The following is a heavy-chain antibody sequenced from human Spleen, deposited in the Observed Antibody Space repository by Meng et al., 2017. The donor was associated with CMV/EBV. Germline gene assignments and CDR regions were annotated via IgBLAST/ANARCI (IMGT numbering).Heavy chain of an antibody. D-gene: IGHD2-2*01. Sequence: GESLKISCAASGFTFSGFWMHWVRQAPGKGLEWVSSISSSGDNIYYADSMRGRFTISRDNAENSLYLQMNSLRAEDTAVYYCARVGGQCSSASCYAFFDSWGQGTLVTVSS. CDR2: ISSSGDNI. J-gene: IGHJ4*02. V-gene: IGHV3-21*04. CDR3: ARVGGQCSSASCYAFFDS. CDR1: GFTFSGFW.